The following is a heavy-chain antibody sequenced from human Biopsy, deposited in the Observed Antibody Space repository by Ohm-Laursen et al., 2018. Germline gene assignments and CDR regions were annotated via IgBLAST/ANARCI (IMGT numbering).Heavy chain of an antibody. CDR3: ATDADGYYTEFDF. CDR2: IVPILGTV. Sequence: SVKVSCKASGGPFNNHAFSWVRQAPGQGLEWLGRIVPILGTVNYAQRFQGRVALTADKSTDTAYMELNRLISDDTAVYYCATDADGYYTEFDFWGQGTLITVSS. J-gene: IGHJ4*02. V-gene: IGHV1-69*04. CDR1: GGPFNNHA. D-gene: IGHD5-24*01.